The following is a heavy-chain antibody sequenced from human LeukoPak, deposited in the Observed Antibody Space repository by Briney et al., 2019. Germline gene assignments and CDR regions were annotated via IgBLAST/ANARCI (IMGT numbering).Heavy chain of an antibody. CDR1: GVSFDDYY. D-gene: IGHD4-17*01. Sequence: SETLSLTCAVSGVSFDDYYWSWVRQTPGKGLEWIGEINHSGCTNDSPSLKSRVTLSIDTSRKQFSLNLRSVTVADAGIYYCTRMTTGHDYWGQGTLVTVSS. J-gene: IGHJ4*02. CDR2: INHSGCT. V-gene: IGHV4-34*01. CDR3: TRMTTGHDY.